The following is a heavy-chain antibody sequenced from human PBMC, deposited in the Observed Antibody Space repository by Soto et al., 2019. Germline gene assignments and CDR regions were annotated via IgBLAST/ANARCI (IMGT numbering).Heavy chain of an antibody. V-gene: IGHV1-3*01. J-gene: IGHJ6*02. D-gene: IGHD6-6*01. CDR2: INAGNGNT. CDR3: ARDAAVTLYSSSEPSYYYYGMDV. CDR1: GYTFTRYA. Sequence: ASVKVSCKAAGYTFTRYAMHWVRQAPGQRLEWMGWINAGNGNTKYSQKFQGRVTITRDTSASTAYMELSSLRSEDTAVYYCARDAAVTLYSSSEPSYYYYGMDVWGQGTTVTVSS.